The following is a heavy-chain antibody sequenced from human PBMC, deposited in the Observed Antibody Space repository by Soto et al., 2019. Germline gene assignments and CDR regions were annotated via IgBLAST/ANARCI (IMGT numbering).Heavy chain of an antibody. CDR3: ALLRGGWFDP. V-gene: IGHV3-7*01. CDR1: GFTFSSYW. CDR2: IKQDGSEK. D-gene: IGHD3-10*01. Sequence: GESLKISCAASGFTFSSYWMSWVRQAPGKGLEWVANIKQDGSEKYYVDSVKGRFTISRDNAKNSLYLQMNSLRAEDTAVYYCALLRGGWFDPWGQGTLVTVSS. J-gene: IGHJ5*02.